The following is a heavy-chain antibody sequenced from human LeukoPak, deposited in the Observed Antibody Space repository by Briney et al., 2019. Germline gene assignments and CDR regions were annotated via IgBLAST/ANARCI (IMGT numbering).Heavy chain of an antibody. J-gene: IGHJ4*02. V-gene: IGHV3-23*01. CDR2: ISGSGGST. CDR1: GFTFSSYA. CDR3: ARGPPSSWFGDY. Sequence: GGSLRLSCAASGFTFSSYAMSWVRQAPGKGLEWVSAISGSGGSTYYADSVKGRFTISRDNSKYTLYLQMNSPRPEDTAVYYCARGPPSSWFGDYWGQGTLVTVSS. D-gene: IGHD6-13*01.